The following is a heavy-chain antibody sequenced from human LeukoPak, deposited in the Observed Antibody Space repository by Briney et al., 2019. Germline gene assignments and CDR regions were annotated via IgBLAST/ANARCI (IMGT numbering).Heavy chain of an antibody. V-gene: IGHV3-21*01. CDR1: GFTFSSYW. CDR3: GYSYGSPEYYFDY. CDR2: ISSSSSYI. D-gene: IGHD5-18*01. J-gene: IGHJ4*02. Sequence: PGGSLRLSCAASGFTFSSYWMSWVRQAPGKGLEWVSSISSSSSYIYYADSVKGRFTISRDNAKNSLYLQMNSLRAEDTAVYYCGYSYGSPEYYFDYWGQGTLVTVSS.